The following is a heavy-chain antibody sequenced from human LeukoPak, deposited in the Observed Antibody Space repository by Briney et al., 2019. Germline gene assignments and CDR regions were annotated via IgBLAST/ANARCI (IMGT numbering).Heavy chain of an antibody. D-gene: IGHD5-18*01. CDR2: IYPGDSDT. V-gene: IGHV5-51*01. CDR1: GYSFTSYW. Sequence: GESLKTSCKGSGYSFTSYWIGWGRQMPGKGLEWMGIIYPGDSDTRYSPSFQGQVTISADKSISTAYLQWSSLKASDTVMYYCARHHVDTVMVLPDYWGQGTLVTVSS. CDR3: ARHHVDTVMVLPDY. J-gene: IGHJ4*02.